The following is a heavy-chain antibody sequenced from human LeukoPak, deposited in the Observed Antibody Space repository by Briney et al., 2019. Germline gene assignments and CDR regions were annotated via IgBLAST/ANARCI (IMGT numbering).Heavy chain of an antibody. J-gene: IGHJ4*02. D-gene: IGHD5-24*01. CDR2: ISWNSGSI. CDR1: GFTFDDYA. CDR3: AKDKGYNYGAFDY. V-gene: IGHV3-9*01. Sequence: GGSLRLSCAASGFTFDDYAMHGVRQAPGKGLEWLSGISWNSGSIGYADSAKGRFTISRDNAKNSLYLQMNSLRAEDTALYYCAKDKGYNYGAFDYWGQGTLVTVSS.